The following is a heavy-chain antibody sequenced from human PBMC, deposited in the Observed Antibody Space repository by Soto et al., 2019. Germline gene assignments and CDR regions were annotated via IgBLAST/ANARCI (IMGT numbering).Heavy chain of an antibody. V-gene: IGHV1-46*01. CDR2: INPSGGST. Sequence: QVQLVQSGAEVKKPGASVKVSCKASGYTFSNYYINWVRQAPGQGLEWMGIINPSGGSTNYAQKCQGRVTMHRDTSTSTVYMELSSLRFADTAVFYCGRADGGIPIDYWGQGTLVTVSS. CDR1: GYTFSNYY. J-gene: IGHJ4*02. D-gene: IGHD4-17*01. CDR3: GRADGGIPIDY.